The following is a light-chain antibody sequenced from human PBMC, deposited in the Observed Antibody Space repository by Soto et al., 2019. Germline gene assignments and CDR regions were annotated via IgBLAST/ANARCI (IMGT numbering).Light chain of an antibody. CDR1: QDISDS. CDR2: DAS. V-gene: IGKV1-33*01. J-gene: IGKJ2*01. CDR3: QQYDNLPYT. Sequence: DIQMTQSPSSLSASVGDRVTITCQASQDISDSLNWYQQKPGKAPKLLIYDASNLETGVPSRFSGSGSETDFTFTISCLQPDDIATYYCQQYDNLPYTFGQGTKLEIK.